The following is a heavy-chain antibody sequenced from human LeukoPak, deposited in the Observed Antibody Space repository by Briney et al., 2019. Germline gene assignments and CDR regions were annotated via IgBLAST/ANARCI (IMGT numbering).Heavy chain of an antibody. J-gene: IGHJ5*02. V-gene: IGHV4-4*07. D-gene: IGHD3-22*01. Sequence: SETLSLTCTVSGGSISSYYWSWIRQPAGKGLEWIGRIYTSGSTNYNPSLKSRVTMSVDTSKNQFSLKLSSVTAADTAVYYCARDRYYYDSSGYYRNWFDPWGQGTLVTASS. CDR1: GGSISSYY. CDR3: ARDRYYYDSSGYYRNWFDP. CDR2: IYTSGST.